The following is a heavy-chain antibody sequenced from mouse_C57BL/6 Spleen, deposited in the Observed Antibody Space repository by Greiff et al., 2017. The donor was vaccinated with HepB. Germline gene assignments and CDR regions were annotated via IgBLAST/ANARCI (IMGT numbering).Heavy chain of an antibody. CDR2: IYPRSGNT. V-gene: IGHV1-81*01. Sequence: QVQLQQSGAELARPGASVKLSCKASGYTFTSYGISWVKQRTGQGLEWIGEIYPRSGNTYYNEKFKGKATLTADKSSSTAYMELRSLTSEDSAVYFCASSITTVVAGDYWGQGTTLTVSS. J-gene: IGHJ2*01. D-gene: IGHD1-1*01. CDR3: ASSITTVVAGDY. CDR1: GYTFTSYG.